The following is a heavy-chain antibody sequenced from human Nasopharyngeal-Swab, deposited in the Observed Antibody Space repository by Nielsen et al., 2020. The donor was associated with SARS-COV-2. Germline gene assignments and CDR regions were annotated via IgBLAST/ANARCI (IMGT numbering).Heavy chain of an antibody. J-gene: IGHJ3*02. CDR1: GFIFDDHG. CDR3: ARATGITGSTLDAFDI. CDR2: FSWNGNSA. V-gene: IGHV3-20*04. D-gene: IGHD1-7*01. Sequence: GGSLRLSCAASGFIFDDHGMSWFRQAPGQGLEWVSGFSWNGNSAGYAVSVKGRFTISRDNAENSLSLQLNSLTAEDTALYYCARATGITGSTLDAFDIWGQGTMVTVSS.